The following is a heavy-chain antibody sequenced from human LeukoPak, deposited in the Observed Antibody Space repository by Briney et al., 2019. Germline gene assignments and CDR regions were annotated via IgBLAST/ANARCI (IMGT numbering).Heavy chain of an antibody. J-gene: IGHJ4*02. CDR3: ARAHDYGPYYFDY. CDR1: GGSISSYY. V-gene: IGHV4-59*01. CDR2: IYYSGST. Sequence: PSETLSLTRTVSGGSISSYYWSWIRQPPGKGLEWIGYIYYSGSTNYNPSLKSRVTISVDTSKNQFSLKLSSVTAADTAVYYCARAHDYGPYYFDYWGQGTLVTVSS. D-gene: IGHD4-17*01.